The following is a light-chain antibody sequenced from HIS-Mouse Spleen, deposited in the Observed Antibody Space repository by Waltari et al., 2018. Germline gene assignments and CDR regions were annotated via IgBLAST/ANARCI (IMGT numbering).Light chain of an antibody. J-gene: IGLJ3*02. CDR1: SPNIGINY. CDR2: RKN. Sequence: VLTQPPSASGTPGKRLPISCLGISPNIGINYVYLYQHPPGTAPKLLIYRKNQRPSGVPDRFSGSKSGTSASLAISGLRSEDEADYYCAAWDDSLSGPVFGGGTKLTVL. V-gene: IGLV1-47*01. CDR3: AAWDDSLSGPV.